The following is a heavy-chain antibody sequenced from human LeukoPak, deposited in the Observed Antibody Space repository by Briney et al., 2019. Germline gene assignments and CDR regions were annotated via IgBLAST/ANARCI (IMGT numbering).Heavy chain of an antibody. V-gene: IGHV4-34*01. J-gene: IGHJ3*02. CDR1: GGSFSGYY. D-gene: IGHD3-22*01. Sequence: SETLSLTCAVYGGSFSGYYWSWIRQPPGKGLEWIGEINHSGSTNYNPSLKSRVTISLDTSKNQISLKLSSVAAADTAVYYCARANYYDSSGYSRGAFDIWGQGTMVTVSS. CDR3: ARANYYDSSGYSRGAFDI. CDR2: INHSGST.